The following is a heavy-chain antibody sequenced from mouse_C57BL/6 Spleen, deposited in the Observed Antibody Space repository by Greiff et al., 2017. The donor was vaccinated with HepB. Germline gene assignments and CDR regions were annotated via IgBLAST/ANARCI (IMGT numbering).Heavy chain of an antibody. CDR2: IYPSDSDT. V-gene: IGHV1-61*01. J-gene: IGHJ2*01. Sequence: QVQLQQPGAELVRPGASVKLSCKASGYTFTSYWMHWVKQRPGQGLEWIGDIYPSDSDTHYNQKFKDKATLTVDKSSSTAYMQLRSLTSEDSAVYYCASGYYGCSPYFDYWGQGTTVTVSS. D-gene: IGHD1-1*01. CDR1: GYTFTSYW. CDR3: ASGYYGCSPYFDY.